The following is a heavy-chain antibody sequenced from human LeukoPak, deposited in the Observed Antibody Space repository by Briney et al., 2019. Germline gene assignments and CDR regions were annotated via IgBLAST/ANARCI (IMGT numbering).Heavy chain of an antibody. V-gene: IGHV5-51*01. Sequence: GVSLQISCQGSGYSFTIYCIGWLRPMPGKGLDWMGKIYPGDYDTRYSPSFQGQVSISADKSISTAYLQWSSLKASDTAMYYCASSRDGSIGFDPWGQGTLVTVSS. CDR2: IYPGDYDT. J-gene: IGHJ5*02. D-gene: IGHD5-24*01. CDR1: GYSFTIYC. CDR3: ASSRDGSIGFDP.